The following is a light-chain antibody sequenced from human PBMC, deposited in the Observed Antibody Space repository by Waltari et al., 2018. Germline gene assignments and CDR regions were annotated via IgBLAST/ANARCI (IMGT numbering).Light chain of an antibody. CDR1: QSLLQSDGKTH. CDR3: MQGSQLPYS. J-gene: IGKJ2*03. V-gene: IGKV2D-29*02. Sequence: DIVLTQTALSLSVTPGQPASISCKSSQSLLQSDGKTHLYWYLQRPGQSPHLLIYEVSNRFLGVPDRFSGSGSGTDFTRKISRVEAEDLGVYYCMQGSQLPYSFGQGTKLEIK. CDR2: EVS.